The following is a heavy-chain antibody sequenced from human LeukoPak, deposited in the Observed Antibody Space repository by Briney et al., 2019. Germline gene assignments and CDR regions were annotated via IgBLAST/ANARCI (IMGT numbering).Heavy chain of an antibody. CDR1: GYTFTSYG. CDR2: ISAYNGNT. V-gene: IGHV1-18*01. CDR3: ARVAPVYCSGGSCYSGWFDP. D-gene: IGHD2-15*01. J-gene: IGHJ5*02. Sequence: ASVKVSCKASGYTFTSYGISWVRQAPGQGLEWMGWISAYNGNTNYAQKLQGRVTMTTDTSTSTAYMELRSLRSDDTAVYYCARVAPVYCSGGSCYSGWFDPWGQGTLVTVSS.